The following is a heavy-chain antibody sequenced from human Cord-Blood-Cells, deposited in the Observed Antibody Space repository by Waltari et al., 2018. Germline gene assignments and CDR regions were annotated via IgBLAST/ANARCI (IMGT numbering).Heavy chain of an antibody. Sequence: QVQLQQWGAGLLKPSETLSLTCAVYGGSFSGYYWSWIRQPQGKGLEWIGEINNSGSTNYNPSLKSRVTISVDTSKNQFSLKLSSVTAADTAVYYCAQELGKKAFDILGQGTMVTVSS. CDR2: INNSGST. D-gene: IGHD7-27*01. V-gene: IGHV4-34*01. CDR1: GGSFSGYY. J-gene: IGHJ3*02. CDR3: AQELGKKAFDI.